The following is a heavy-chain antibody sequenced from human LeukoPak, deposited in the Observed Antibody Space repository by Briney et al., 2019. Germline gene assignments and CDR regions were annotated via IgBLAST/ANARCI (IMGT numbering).Heavy chain of an antibody. J-gene: IGHJ3*02. CDR2: IIPLFGTA. CDR3: ARAVLLWFGPHDVFDI. V-gene: IGHV1-69*05. Sequence: SVKVSCKASGGTFSSYAISWVRQAPGQGLEWMGGIIPLFGTANYAQKFQGRVTITTDESTSTAYMELSSLRSEDTAVYYCARAVLLWFGPHDVFDIWGQGTMVTVSS. D-gene: IGHD3-10*01. CDR1: GGTFSSYA.